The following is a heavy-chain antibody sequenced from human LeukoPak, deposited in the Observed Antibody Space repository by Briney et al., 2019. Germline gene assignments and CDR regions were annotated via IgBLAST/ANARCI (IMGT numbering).Heavy chain of an antibody. Sequence: ASVKVSCKASGYTFTGYYMHWKRQAPGQGLEWMGRINPNSGGTNYAQKFQGRVTMTRDTSISTAYMELSRLRSDDTAVYYCARDRRGSYYYYYYMDVWGKGTTVTVSS. CDR3: ARDRRGSYYYYYYMDV. J-gene: IGHJ6*03. V-gene: IGHV1-2*06. D-gene: IGHD1-26*01. CDR2: INPNSGGT. CDR1: GYTFTGYY.